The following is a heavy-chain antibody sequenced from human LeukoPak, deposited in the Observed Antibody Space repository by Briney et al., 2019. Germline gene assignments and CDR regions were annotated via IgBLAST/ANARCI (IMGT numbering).Heavy chain of an antibody. CDR2: ISAYSGNT. CDR3: ARDLESGRYEASVRKEFDS. Sequence: GESLKISCKGSGYSFTSYWIGWVRQAPGQGLEWMGWISAYSGNTNYAQRLQGRVTMTTDTSTSTAYMELRSLRSDDTAVYYCARDLESGRYEASVRKEFDSWGQGTLVTVSS. CDR1: GYSFTSYW. J-gene: IGHJ4*02. V-gene: IGHV1-18*04. D-gene: IGHD1-26*01.